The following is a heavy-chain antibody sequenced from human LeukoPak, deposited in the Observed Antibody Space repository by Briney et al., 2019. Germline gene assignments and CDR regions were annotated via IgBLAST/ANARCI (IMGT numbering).Heavy chain of an antibody. J-gene: IGHJ4*02. CDR3: ARTISSWGDFDD. CDR1: GYSCPNYW. Sequence: GESLKISCVGSGYSCPNYWSAWVRQMPGKVLEWMGIIYPGGSDTRYRPSFQGQVTISADKSLSPAYLQWSSLKASDTAVYYCARTISSWGDFDDWGQGTLVTVSS. V-gene: IGHV5-51*01. D-gene: IGHD6-13*01. CDR2: IYPGGSDT.